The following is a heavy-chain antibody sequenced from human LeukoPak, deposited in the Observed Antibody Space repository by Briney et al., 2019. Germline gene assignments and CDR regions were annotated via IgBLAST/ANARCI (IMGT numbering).Heavy chain of an antibody. D-gene: IGHD4-17*01. V-gene: IGHV4-59*01. CDR3: ARDPTVTTSGGIAFDI. J-gene: IGHJ3*02. CDR2: AYYSGST. Sequence: SETLSLTCTVSGGSISSYYWSWIRQPPGKGLEWIGYAYYSGSTNYNPSLKSRVTISVDTSKNQFSLKLSSVTAADTAVYYCARDPTVTTSGGIAFDIWGQGTMVTVSS. CDR1: GGSISSYY.